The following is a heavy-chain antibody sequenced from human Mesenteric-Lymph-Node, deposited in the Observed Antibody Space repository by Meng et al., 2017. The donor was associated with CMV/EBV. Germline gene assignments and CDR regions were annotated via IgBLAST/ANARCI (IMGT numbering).Heavy chain of an antibody. CDR3: AKLMPVVTLGFAGADY. CDR2: IYSSGTSK. Sequence: GASLKISCAASGSTSSNHALSWVRPPPGKGLEWVSLIYSSGTSKYYADSVKGRFTITRDNSKNTRYVQMNSRRAEDTAVYYCAKLMPVVTLGFAGADYWGQGTLVTVSS. D-gene: IGHD4-23*01. CDR1: GSTSSNHA. J-gene: IGHJ4*02. V-gene: IGHV3-23*03.